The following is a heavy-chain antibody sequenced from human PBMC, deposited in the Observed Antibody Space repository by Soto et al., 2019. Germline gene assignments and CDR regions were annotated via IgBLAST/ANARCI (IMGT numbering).Heavy chain of an antibody. CDR3: ARVCADDWRYLSLVWFVY. Sequence: SETLSLTCTVSGGSISSYYWSWIRQPPGKGLEWIAYIYYSGSTNYNPSLKSRVTISVDTSKNQFSMKLSSVTAADTAVYYCARVCADDWRYLSLVWFVYWGQGTLVTVSS. CDR1: GGSISSYY. J-gene: IGHJ4*02. D-gene: IGHD3-10*01. CDR2: IYYSGST. V-gene: IGHV4-59*01.